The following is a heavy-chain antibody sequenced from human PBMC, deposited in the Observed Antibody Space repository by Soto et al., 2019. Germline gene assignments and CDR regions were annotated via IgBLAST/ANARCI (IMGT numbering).Heavy chain of an antibody. CDR3: ARVGYWLPYVYYYLGV. Sequence: ASVKVSCKASGYTFTSYDINWVRQATGQGLEWMGWMNPNSGNTGYAQKFQGRVTMTRNTSISTAYMELSSLRSEDTAVYYCARVGYWLPYVYYYLGVWGKVPSFTVSS. CDR2: MNPNSGNT. J-gene: IGHJ6*03. D-gene: IGHD3-9*01. V-gene: IGHV1-8*01. CDR1: GYTFTSYD.